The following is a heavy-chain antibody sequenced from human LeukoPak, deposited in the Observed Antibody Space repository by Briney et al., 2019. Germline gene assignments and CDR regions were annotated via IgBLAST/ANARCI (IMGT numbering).Heavy chain of an antibody. CDR2: IKSKTDGGTT. D-gene: IGHD3-10*01. V-gene: IGHV3-15*01. J-gene: IGHJ3*02. CDR3: TTRFTMVRGVIIPDAFDI. Sequence: PGGSLRLSCAASGFTFSNAWMSWVRQAPGKGLEWVGRIKSKTDGGTTDYAAPVKGRFTISRDDSKNTLYLQMNSLKTEDTAVYYCTTRFTMVRGVIIPDAFDIWGQGTMVTVSS. CDR1: GFTFSNAW.